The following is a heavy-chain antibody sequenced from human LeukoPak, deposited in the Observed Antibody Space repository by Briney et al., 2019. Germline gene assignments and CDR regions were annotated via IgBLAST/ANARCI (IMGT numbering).Heavy chain of an antibody. Sequence: GGSLRLSCAASAFTFSNYAMSWLRQAPGKGLEWVSAFSASGSGTYYADPVKGRSTISRDNSKNTLYLQMNSLRAEDTAVYYCARDLDYGDYLNGWGQGTLVTVSS. V-gene: IGHV3-23*01. CDR2: FSASGSGT. D-gene: IGHD4-17*01. CDR1: AFTFSNYA. J-gene: IGHJ4*02. CDR3: ARDLDYGDYLNG.